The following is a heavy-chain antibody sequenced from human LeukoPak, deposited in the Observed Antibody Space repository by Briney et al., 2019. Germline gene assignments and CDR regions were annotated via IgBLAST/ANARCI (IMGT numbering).Heavy chain of an antibody. V-gene: IGHV4-4*09. CDR3: ARHLSGVAAAGSYYYYYYYMDV. CDR1: GGSISSYY. Sequence: SETLSLTCTVSGGSISSYYWSWIRQPPGKGLEWIGYIYTSGSTNYNPSLKSRVTISVDTSKNQFSLKLSSVTAADTAVYYCARHLSGVAAAGSYYYYYYYMDVWGKGTTVTVSS. CDR2: IYTSGST. J-gene: IGHJ6*03. D-gene: IGHD6-13*01.